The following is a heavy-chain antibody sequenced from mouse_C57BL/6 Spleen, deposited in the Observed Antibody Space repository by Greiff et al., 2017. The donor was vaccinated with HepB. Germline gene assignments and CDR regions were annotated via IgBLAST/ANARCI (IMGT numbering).Heavy chain of an antibody. CDR1: GYTFTDYY. CDR2: INPNNGGT. J-gene: IGHJ1*03. CDR3: AGCYGSSYWYFDV. D-gene: IGHD1-1*01. Sequence: VQLQQSGPELVKPGASVKISCKASGYTFTDYYMNWVKQSHGKSLEWIGDINPNNGGTSYNQKFKGKATLTVDKSSSTAYMELRSLTSEDSAVYYCAGCYGSSYWYFDVWGKGTTVTVSS. V-gene: IGHV1-26*01.